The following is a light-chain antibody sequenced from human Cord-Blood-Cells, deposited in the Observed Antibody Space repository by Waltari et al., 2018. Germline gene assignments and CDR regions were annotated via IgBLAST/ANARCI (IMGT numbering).Light chain of an antibody. V-gene: IGKV3-11*01. J-gene: IGKJ5*01. CDR2: DAS. Sequence: EIVLTQSPATLSLSPGERATLSCRASQSVSRYLDWYQQKPGQAPRLLIYDASNRATGIPARFSGSGSGTDFTLTISSLEPEDFAVYYCQQRSTFGQGTRLEIK. CDR1: QSVSRY. CDR3: QQRST.